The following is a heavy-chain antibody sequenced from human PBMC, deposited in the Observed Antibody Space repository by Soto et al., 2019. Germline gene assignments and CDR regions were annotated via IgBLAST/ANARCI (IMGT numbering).Heavy chain of an antibody. Sequence: GGSLRLSCAASGFSFSNYAMHWVRQAPGKGLEWVAVISYDGSNKYYADSVKGRFIISRDNSKKTLYLQMNSLRAEDTAVYYCAKDVTVVVRYYYYGMDVWGQGTTVTVSS. J-gene: IGHJ6*02. V-gene: IGHV3-30*18. D-gene: IGHD2-15*01. CDR1: GFSFSNYA. CDR2: ISYDGSNK. CDR3: AKDVTVVVRYYYYGMDV.